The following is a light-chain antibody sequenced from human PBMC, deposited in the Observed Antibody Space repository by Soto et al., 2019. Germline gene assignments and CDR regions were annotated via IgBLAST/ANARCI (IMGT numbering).Light chain of an antibody. V-gene: IGKV1-9*01. J-gene: IGKJ4*01. CDR3: QQINSYPVT. CDR2: SAS. Sequence: DIQLTQSPAFLSTSVGDKVTITCRASQDISNHLAGYQQKPGKAPNLLVYSASTLQSGVPTRFSGSGYGTEVTLTISSQQPEDFATYFCQQINSYPVTFGGGTKGEI. CDR1: QDISNH.